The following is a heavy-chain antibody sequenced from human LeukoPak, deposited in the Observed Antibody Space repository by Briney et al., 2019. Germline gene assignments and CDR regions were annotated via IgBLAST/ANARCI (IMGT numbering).Heavy chain of an antibody. D-gene: IGHD3-10*01. CDR1: GYTFSDYD. V-gene: IGHV1-8*01. Sequence: ASVKVSCKASGYTFSDYDINWVRQAAGQGLEWMGWMNPITGSTGYVQKFRGRIIMTRDTSITTAFMEPTSLTSDDTAIYYCARVKRFPTVWFDPWGQGTLVSVSS. J-gene: IGHJ5*02. CDR3: ARVKRFPTVWFDP. CDR2: MNPITGST.